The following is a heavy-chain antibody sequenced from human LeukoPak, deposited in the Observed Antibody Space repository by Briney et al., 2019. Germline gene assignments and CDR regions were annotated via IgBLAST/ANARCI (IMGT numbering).Heavy chain of an antibody. CDR2: IYYSGST. D-gene: IGHD3-10*01. CDR3: ARTGYITMVRGVIKD. J-gene: IGHJ4*02. V-gene: IGHV4-39*01. Sequence: SETLSLTCTVSGGSISSSSYYWGWIRQPPGKGLEWIGRIYYSGSTYYNPSLKSRVTISVDTSKNQFSLKLSSVTAADTAVYYCARTGYITMVRGVIKDWGQGTLVTVSS. CDR1: GGSISSSSYY.